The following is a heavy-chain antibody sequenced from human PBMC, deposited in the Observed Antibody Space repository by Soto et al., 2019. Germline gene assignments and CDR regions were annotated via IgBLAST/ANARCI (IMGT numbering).Heavy chain of an antibody. CDR1: GFTFSSYS. V-gene: IGHV3-21*01. CDR2: ISSSSSYI. J-gene: IGHJ6*02. Sequence: GGSLRLSCAASGFTFSSYSMNWVRQAPGKGLEWVSSISSSSSYIYYADSVKGRFTISRDNAKNSLYLQMNSLRAEDTAVYYCARSPDYYYGMDVWGQGTTVTVSS. CDR3: ARSPDYYYGMDV.